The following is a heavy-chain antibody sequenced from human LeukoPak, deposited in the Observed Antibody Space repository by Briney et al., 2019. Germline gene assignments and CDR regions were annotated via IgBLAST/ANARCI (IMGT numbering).Heavy chain of an antibody. CDR2: IYYNGRT. J-gene: IGHJ2*01. Sequence: SETLSLTCTVSGDSVRSYYWSWIRQSPGKGLEWIAYIYYNGRTDSNPSLKRRVTISLDMSKNQLSLKLNSVTAADTAVYFCVRHCYSTSWGLGRFFDLWGPGTLVIGSS. CDR1: GDSVRSYY. CDR3: VRHCYSTSWGLGRFFDL. D-gene: IGHD6-13*01. V-gene: IGHV4-59*08.